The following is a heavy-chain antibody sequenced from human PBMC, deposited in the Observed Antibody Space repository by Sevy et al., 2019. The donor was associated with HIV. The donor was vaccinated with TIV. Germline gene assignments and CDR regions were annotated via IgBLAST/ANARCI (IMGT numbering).Heavy chain of an antibody. Sequence: GGSPRLSCAASGFTFSANWMNWVRQAPGKGLEWVANIKADGGDKHYVDSVEGRFTISRDNAKNLLFLQMNSLRVEDTAVYYCAHETFGRFESWGQGTLVTVSS. CDR1: GFTFSANW. V-gene: IGHV3-7*01. D-gene: IGHD3-16*01. CDR3: AHETFGRFES. J-gene: IGHJ4*02. CDR2: IKADGGDK.